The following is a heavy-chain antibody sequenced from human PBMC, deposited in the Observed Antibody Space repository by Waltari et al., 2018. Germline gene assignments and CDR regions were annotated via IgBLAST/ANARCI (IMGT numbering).Heavy chain of an antibody. CDR3: ARLRDYDPDY. J-gene: IGHJ4*02. Sequence: QVQLQESGPGLVKPSETLSLTCAVSGYSTSSDYYWGWIRQPPGKGLEWIGSIYHSGSTYYNPSLKSRVTISVDTSKNQFSLKLSSVTAADTAVYYCARLRDYDPDYWGQGTLVTVSS. CDR2: IYHSGST. CDR1: GYSTSSDYY. V-gene: IGHV4-38-2*01. D-gene: IGHD4-17*01.